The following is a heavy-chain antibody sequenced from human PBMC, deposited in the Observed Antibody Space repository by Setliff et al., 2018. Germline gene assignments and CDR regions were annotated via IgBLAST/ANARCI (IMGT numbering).Heavy chain of an antibody. V-gene: IGHV3-33*08. D-gene: IGHD5-18*01. CDR3: ARAADSYGPPRSYMDV. Sequence: GGSLRLSCAASGFTFSTYRMHWVRQAPGKGLEWVAVIWDDGVKKYHADSVKGRFTISRDNAKNSLYLQMNSLRAEDTAVYYCARAADSYGPPRSYMDVWGKGTTVTVS. CDR1: GFTFSTYR. CDR2: IWDDGVKK. J-gene: IGHJ6*03.